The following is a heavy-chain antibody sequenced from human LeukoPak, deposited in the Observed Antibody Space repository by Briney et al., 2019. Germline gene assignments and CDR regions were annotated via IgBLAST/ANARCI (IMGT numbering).Heavy chain of an antibody. J-gene: IGHJ4*02. CDR1: GGSFSGYY. D-gene: IGHD1-1*01. CDR3: AGSGTRAFDY. Sequence: SETLSLTCAVYGGSFSGYYWSWIRQPPGKGLEWIGEINHSGSTNYNPSLKSRVTISVDTSKNQFSLKLSSVTAADTAVYYCAGSGTRAFDYWGQGTLVTVSS. V-gene: IGHV4-34*01. CDR2: INHSGST.